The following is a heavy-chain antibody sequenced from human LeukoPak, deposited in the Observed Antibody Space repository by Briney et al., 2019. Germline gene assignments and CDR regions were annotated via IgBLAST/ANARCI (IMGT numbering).Heavy chain of an antibody. CDR3: ARDSYGDYFDY. Sequence: PWGSLRLSCAASGFTFSSYWMSWVRQAPGKGLEWVANINQDGSDKYYVDSVKGRFTISRDNAKNSLYLQMNSLRAEDTAVYYCARDSYGDYFDYWGQGTLVTVSS. D-gene: IGHD4-17*01. V-gene: IGHV3-7*01. J-gene: IGHJ4*02. CDR2: INQDGSDK. CDR1: GFTFSSYW.